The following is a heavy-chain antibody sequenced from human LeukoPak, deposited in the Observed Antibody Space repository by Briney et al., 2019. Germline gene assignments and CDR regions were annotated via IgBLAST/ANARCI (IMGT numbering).Heavy chain of an antibody. CDR2: INPNSGGT. CDR3: ARDDYYGSGRH. J-gene: IGHJ1*01. V-gene: IGHV1-2*02. CDR1: GYTFNSYS. Sequence: GASVKVSCKASGYTFNSYSITWFRQAPGQGLEWMGWINPNSGGTNYAQKFQGRVSMTRDTSISTAYMELSRLRSDDTAVYYCARDDYYGSGRHWGQGTLVTVSS. D-gene: IGHD3-10*01.